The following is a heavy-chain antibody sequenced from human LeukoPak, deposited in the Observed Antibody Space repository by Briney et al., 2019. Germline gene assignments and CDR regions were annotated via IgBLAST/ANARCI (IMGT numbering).Heavy chain of an antibody. CDR2: TNGGGNTT. J-gene: IGHJ6*03. CDR3: TKELHVAVAVADYYYFHMDV. D-gene: IGHD6-19*01. V-gene: IGHV3-23*01. Sequence: GGSLRLSCAASGFAFSSFAMGWVRQSPGKGLEWLSTNGGGNTTFYADSVKGRFTISRDNSKNTLYLHMDSLRPDDTAIYYCTKELHVAVAVADYYYFHMDVWGRGTAVTVSS. CDR1: GFAFSSFA.